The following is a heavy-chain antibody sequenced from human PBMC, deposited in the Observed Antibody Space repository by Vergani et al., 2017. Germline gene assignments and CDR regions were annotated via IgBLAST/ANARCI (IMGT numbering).Heavy chain of an antibody. CDR3: ARVLRTKLPTTVTHIDD. CDR1: GGSISSGGYY. V-gene: IGHV4-31*03. J-gene: IGHJ4*02. D-gene: IGHD4-17*01. Sequence: QVQLQESGPGLVKPSETLSLICTVSGGSISSGGYYWSWIRQHPGKGLEWIGYLYYSGSTYYNPSLKSRVTISVDTSKNQFSLKLSSVTAADMAVYYCARVLRTKLPTTVTHIDDWGQGTLVTVSS. CDR2: LYYSGST.